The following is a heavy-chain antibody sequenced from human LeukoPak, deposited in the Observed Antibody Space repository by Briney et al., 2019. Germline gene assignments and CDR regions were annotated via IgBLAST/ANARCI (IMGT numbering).Heavy chain of an antibody. D-gene: IGHD3-22*01. J-gene: IGHJ4*02. CDR2: ISSSSSYI. V-gene: IGHV3-21*01. CDR3: VRDSSGYYGGGLFDY. CDR1: GFTFSSYS. Sequence: GGSLRLSCAASGFTFSSYSMNWVRQAPGKGLEWVSSISSSSSYIYYADSVKGRFTISRDNAKNSLYLQMNSLRAEDTAGYYCVRDSSGYYGGGLFDYWGQGTLVTVSS.